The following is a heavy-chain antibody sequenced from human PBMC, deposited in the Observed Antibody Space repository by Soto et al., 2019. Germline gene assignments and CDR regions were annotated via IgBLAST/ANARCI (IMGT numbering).Heavy chain of an antibody. CDR1: GFTFSSYW. J-gene: IGHJ6*02. CDR3: ARGYGDYVVRYYYYGMDV. D-gene: IGHD4-17*01. Sequence: PGGSLRLSCGASGFTFSSYWMSWVRQAPGKGLEWVANIKQDGSEKYYVDSVKGRFTISRDNAKNSLYLQMNSLRAEDTAVYYCARGYGDYVVRYYYYGMDVWGQGTTVTVSS. CDR2: IKQDGSEK. V-gene: IGHV3-7*03.